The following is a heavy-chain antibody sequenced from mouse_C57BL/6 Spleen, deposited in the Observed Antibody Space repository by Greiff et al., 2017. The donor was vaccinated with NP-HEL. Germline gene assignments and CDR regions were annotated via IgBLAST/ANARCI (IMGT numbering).Heavy chain of an antibody. J-gene: IGHJ3*01. D-gene: IGHD2-5*01. V-gene: IGHV10-1*01. Sequence: EVKLMESGGGLVQPKGSLKLSCAASGFSFNTYAMNWVRQAPGKGLEWVARIRSKSNNYATYYADSVKDRFTISRDDSESMLYLQMNNLKTEDTAMYYCVRGGYSNYPFAYWGQGTLVTVSA. CDR3: VRGGYSNYPFAY. CDR1: GFSFNTYA. CDR2: IRSKSNNYAT.